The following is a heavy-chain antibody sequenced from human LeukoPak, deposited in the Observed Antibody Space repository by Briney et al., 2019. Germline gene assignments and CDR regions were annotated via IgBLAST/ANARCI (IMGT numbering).Heavy chain of an antibody. CDR3: AREVYYCSSTSCYYYYYMDV. D-gene: IGHD2-2*01. CDR2: ISAYNGNT. Sequence: APVKVSCKASGGTFSSYAISWVRQAPGQGLEWMGWISAYNGNTNYAQKLQGRVTMTTDTSTSTAYMELRSLRSDDTAVYYCAREVYYCSSTSCYYYYYMDVWGKGTTVTVSS. CDR1: GGTFSSYA. J-gene: IGHJ6*03. V-gene: IGHV1-18*01.